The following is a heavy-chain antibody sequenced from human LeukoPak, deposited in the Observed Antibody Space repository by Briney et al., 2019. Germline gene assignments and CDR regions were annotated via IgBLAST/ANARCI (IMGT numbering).Heavy chain of an antibody. J-gene: IGHJ4*02. CDR2: INPNGGAT. V-gene: IGHV1-46*01. CDR1: GYTFTNYY. CDR3: ARVMVAWFGDKAFDY. Sequence: GASVKVSCKTSGYTFTNYYIHWVRQAPEQGLECMGIINPNGGATSYTQKFQGRVTMTRDTSTSTVYMELSSLRSEDTAVYYCARVMVAWFGDKAFDYWGQGTLVTVSS. D-gene: IGHD3-10*01.